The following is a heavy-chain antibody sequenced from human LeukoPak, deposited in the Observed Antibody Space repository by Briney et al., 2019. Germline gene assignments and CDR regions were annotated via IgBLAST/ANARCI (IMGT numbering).Heavy chain of an antibody. D-gene: IGHD4-23*01. Sequence: GGSLRLSCAASGLTFSDHDMDWVRQAPGKGLVWVSRINSDGSSTNYADSVKGRFTISRDNAKNTLYLQMNSLSTEDTAVYYCASGYSSDYGGNVYWGRGTLVTVSS. J-gene: IGHJ4*02. CDR2: INSDGSST. V-gene: IGHV3-74*01. CDR1: GLTFSDHD. CDR3: ASGYSSDYGGNVY.